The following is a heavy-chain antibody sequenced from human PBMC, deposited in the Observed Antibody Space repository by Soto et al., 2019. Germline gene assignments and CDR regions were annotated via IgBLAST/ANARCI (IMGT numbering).Heavy chain of an antibody. D-gene: IGHD2-15*01. Sequence: GASVKVSWEACGYTFTSYARHWLRQDPGQRLEWMGWINAGNGNTKYSQKFQGRVTITRDTSASTAYMELSSLRSEDTAVYYCARDLGGWPDYWGQGTLDTVSS. CDR1: GYTFTSYA. V-gene: IGHV1-3*01. CDR3: ARDLGGWPDY. CDR2: INAGNGNT. J-gene: IGHJ4*02.